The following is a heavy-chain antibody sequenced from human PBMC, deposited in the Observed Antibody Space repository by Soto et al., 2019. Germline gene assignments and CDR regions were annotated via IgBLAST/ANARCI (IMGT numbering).Heavy chain of an antibody. CDR2: IYYSGST. V-gene: IGHV4-31*03. Sequence: SETLSLTCTFSCGSIISGGYYWSWIRQHPGKGLEWIGYIYYSGSTYYNPSLKSRVTISVDTSKNQFSLKLSSVTAADTAVYYCARIKYYYDSSGMVPFDPWGQGTLVTVSS. D-gene: IGHD3-22*01. CDR3: ARIKYYYDSSGMVPFDP. J-gene: IGHJ5*02. CDR1: CGSIISGGYY.